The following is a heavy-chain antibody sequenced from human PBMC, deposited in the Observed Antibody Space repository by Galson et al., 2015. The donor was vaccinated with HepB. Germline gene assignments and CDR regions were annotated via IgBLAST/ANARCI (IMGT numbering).Heavy chain of an antibody. V-gene: IGHV3-30*18. Sequence: SLRLSCAASGFTFSSYGMHWVRQAPGKGLEWVAVISYDGSNKYYADSVKGQFTISRDNSKNTLYLQMNSLRAEDTAVYYCAKNGGTVPYVGAFPDYWGQGTLVTVSS. J-gene: IGHJ4*02. CDR2: ISYDGSNK. D-gene: IGHD1-1*01. CDR3: AKNGGTVPYVGAFPDY. CDR1: GFTFSSYG.